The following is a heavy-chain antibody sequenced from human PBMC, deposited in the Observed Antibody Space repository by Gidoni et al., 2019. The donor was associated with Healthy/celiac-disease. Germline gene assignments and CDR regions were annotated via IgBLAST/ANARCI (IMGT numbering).Heavy chain of an antibody. J-gene: IGHJ3*02. D-gene: IGHD5-18*01. CDR3: ARDRWIQLRGRDAFDI. CDR1: GFTFSSYS. V-gene: IGHV3-48*02. Sequence: EVQLVESGGGLVQPGGSLRLSCAASGFTFSSYSMNWVRQAPGKGLEWVSYISSSSSTIYYADSVKGRFTISRDNAKNSLYLQMNSLRDEDTAVYYCARDRWIQLRGRDAFDIWGQGTMVTVSS. CDR2: ISSSSSTI.